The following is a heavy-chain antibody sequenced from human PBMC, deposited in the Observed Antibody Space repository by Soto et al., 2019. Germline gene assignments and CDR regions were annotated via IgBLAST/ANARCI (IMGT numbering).Heavy chain of an antibody. J-gene: IGHJ4*02. CDR2: ISGSGNTI. V-gene: IGHV3-48*03. Sequence: SLRLSCSASVFTFSRYEMNWFRQAPEKGLEWVSYISGSGNTIYYADSVKGRFTISRDNAKNSLYLQTNSLRAEDTAVYYCARASFSSSWFFDYWGQGTLVTVSS. CDR1: VFTFSRYE. D-gene: IGHD6-13*01. CDR3: ARASFSSSWFFDY.